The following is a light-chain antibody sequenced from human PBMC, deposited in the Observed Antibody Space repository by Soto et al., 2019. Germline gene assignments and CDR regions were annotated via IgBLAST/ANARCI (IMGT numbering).Light chain of an antibody. CDR1: SSDVGSYNH. Sequence: QSALTQPPSVSGSPGQSVTISCTGTSSDVGSYNHVSWYQQPPGTAPKLMIYEVSNRPSGVPDRFSGSKSGNTASLTISGLQAEDEADYYCSLYTSSSTPFVFGTGTKLTVL. V-gene: IGLV2-18*01. CDR2: EVS. J-gene: IGLJ1*01. CDR3: SLYTSSSTPFV.